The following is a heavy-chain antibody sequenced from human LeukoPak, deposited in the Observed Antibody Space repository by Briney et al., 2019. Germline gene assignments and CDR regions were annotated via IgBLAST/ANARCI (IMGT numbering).Heavy chain of an antibody. CDR3: AKSDPYGDSLIEI. CDR2: ISSTGGTI. V-gene: IGHV3-48*03. J-gene: IGHJ4*02. CDR1: GFTFSGYA. D-gene: IGHD4-17*01. Sequence: TVGCLRLSCAPSGFTFSGYAMNWVRQAPGKGLEWLSHISSTGGTIYYADSVKGRLTVSRDNAKNSLYLQMNSLRAEDTAVYYCAKSDPYGDSLIEIWGQGALVTVSS.